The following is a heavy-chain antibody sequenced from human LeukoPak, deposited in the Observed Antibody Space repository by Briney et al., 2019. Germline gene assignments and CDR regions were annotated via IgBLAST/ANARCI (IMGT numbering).Heavy chain of an antibody. V-gene: IGHV4-59*05. CDR1: GGSISSYY. CDR2: IYYTGRT. Sequence: SETLSLTCTVSGGSISSYYWSWIRQPAGKGLEWTGTIYYTGRTYYNPSLESRLTISVDTSKNQFSLKLTSVTAADTAIYYCAQSLGSGNWIGNWFDPWGQGTLVTVSS. D-gene: IGHD1-1*01. J-gene: IGHJ5*02. CDR3: AQSLGSGNWIGNWFDP.